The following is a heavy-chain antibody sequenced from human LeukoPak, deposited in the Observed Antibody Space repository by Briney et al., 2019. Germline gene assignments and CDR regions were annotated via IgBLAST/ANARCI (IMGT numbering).Heavy chain of an antibody. D-gene: IGHD5-12*01. V-gene: IGHV3-53*01. J-gene: IGHJ4*02. CDR1: GFTFSSYY. Sequence: GGSLRLSCAASGFTFSSYYMSWVRQAPGKGLECVSIVYSDGTTYYADSVKGRFTIFRDDSKNTLYLRMDKMRAEDTAVYYCAREGEYSGSPTDYWGQGTLVTVSS. CDR3: AREGEYSGSPTDY. CDR2: VYSDGTT.